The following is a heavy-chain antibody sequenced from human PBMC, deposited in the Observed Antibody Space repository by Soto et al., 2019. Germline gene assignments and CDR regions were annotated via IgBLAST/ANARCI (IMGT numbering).Heavy chain of an antibody. J-gene: IGHJ5*02. CDR3: AREGIAEAGTYWFDP. D-gene: IGHD6-13*01. CDR2: IYYSGST. CDR1: GGSISSGDYY. V-gene: IGHV4-30-4*01. Sequence: SETLSLTCTVSGGSISSGDYYWSWIRQPPGKGLEWIGYIYYSGSTYYNPSLKSRVTISVDTSKNQFSLKLSSVTAADTAVYYCAREGIAEAGTYWFDPSGQGTLVTVSS.